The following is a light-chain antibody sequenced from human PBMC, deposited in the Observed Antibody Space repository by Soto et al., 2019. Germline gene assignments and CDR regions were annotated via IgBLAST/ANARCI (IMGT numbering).Light chain of an antibody. CDR3: QRYDDAPLT. J-gene: IGKJ4*01. CDR1: QDISNY. CDR2: SAS. V-gene: IGKV1-27*01. Sequence: DIQMTQSPSSLSASVGDRVTMTCRASQDISNYLVWYQQQPGKAPKLLIYSASTLHSGVPSRFSGSGSGTDFTLTISSLQPEDVGTYYCQRYDDAPLTFGGGTKVEIK.